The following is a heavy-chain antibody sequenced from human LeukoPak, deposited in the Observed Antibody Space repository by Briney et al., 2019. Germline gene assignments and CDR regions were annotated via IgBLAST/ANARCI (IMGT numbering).Heavy chain of an antibody. D-gene: IGHD3-22*01. V-gene: IGHV3-23*01. J-gene: IGHJ4*02. CDR1: GFTFSSYA. CDR2: ISGSGAST. CDR3: AKDQYYYDSSGPTGDY. Sequence: GGSLRLSCAASGFTFSSYAMSWVRQAPGKGLEWVSAISGSGASTHYADSVKGRFTISRDNSKNTVYLQMNSLRADDTALYYCAKDQYYYDSSGPTGDYWGQGTLVTVSS.